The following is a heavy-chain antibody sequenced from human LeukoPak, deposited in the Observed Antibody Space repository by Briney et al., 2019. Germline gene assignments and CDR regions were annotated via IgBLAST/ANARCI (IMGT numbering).Heavy chain of an antibody. CDR3: ATAWLPASPYYFDY. CDR2: ISGSGGST. J-gene: IGHJ4*02. CDR1: GSTFSSYA. Sequence: GGSLRLSCAASGSTFSSYAMSWVRQAPGKGLEWVSAISGSGGSTYYADSVKGRFTISRDNSKNTLYLQMNSLRAEDTAVYCCATAWLPASPYYFDYWGQGTLVTVSS. V-gene: IGHV3-23*01. D-gene: IGHD3-22*01.